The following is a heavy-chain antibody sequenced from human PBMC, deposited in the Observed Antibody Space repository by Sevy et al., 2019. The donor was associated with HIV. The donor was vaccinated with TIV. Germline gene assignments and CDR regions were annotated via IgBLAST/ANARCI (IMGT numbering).Heavy chain of an antibody. Sequence: SETLSLTCAISGDSVSSNSAAWNWIRQSPSRGLEWLGSTYYRSKWYNDYAVSVKSRITINPDTSKNQFSLQLNSVTPEVTAVYYCARDRIAAAGMFYGMDVWGQGTTVTVSS. V-gene: IGHV6-1*01. CDR1: GDSVSSNSAA. CDR3: ARDRIAAAGMFYGMDV. CDR2: TYYRSKWYN. D-gene: IGHD6-13*01. J-gene: IGHJ6*02.